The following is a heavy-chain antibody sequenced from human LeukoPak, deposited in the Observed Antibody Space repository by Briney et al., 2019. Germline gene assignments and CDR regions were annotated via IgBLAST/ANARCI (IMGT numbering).Heavy chain of an antibody. D-gene: IGHD1-1*01. CDR2: MSPNSGDT. V-gene: IGHV1-8*01. Sequence: ASVKVSCKASGYTFTSYDFNWVRQAPGQRPEWMGWMSPNSGDTGYAQKFQDRVTMTRNTSISTAYMELSSLRSDDTAVYYCARGPPNWRYDYWGPGTLVTVSS. CDR1: GYTFTSYD. J-gene: IGHJ4*02. CDR3: ARGPPNWRYDY.